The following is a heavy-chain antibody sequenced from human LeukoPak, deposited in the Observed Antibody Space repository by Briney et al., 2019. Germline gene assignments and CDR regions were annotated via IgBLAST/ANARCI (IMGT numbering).Heavy chain of an antibody. V-gene: IGHV3-23*01. CDR3: AKGDSYYDILTGYYNIPDFDY. CDR1: GFTFSSYG. J-gene: IGHJ4*02. CDR2: ISGSGGST. Sequence: GSLRLSCAASGFTFSSYGMSWVRQAPGKGLEWVSGISGSGGSTYYVDSVKGRFTISRDNSKNTLYLQMNSLRAEDTAVYYCAKGDSYYDILTGYYNIPDFDYWGQGTLVTVSS. D-gene: IGHD3-9*01.